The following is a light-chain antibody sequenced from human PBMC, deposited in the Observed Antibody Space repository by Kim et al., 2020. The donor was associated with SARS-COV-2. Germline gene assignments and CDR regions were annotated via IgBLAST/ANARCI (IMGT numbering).Light chain of an antibody. J-gene: IGKJ2*03. Sequence: SASVGDRVTVTCRASQSISSYFKWYQQKPGKAPKLLIYAASSLQSGVPSRFSGSGSGTDFTLTISSLQPEDFATYYCQQSYSTRYSFGQGTKLEI. V-gene: IGKV1-39*01. CDR2: AAS. CDR1: QSISSY. CDR3: QQSYSTRYS.